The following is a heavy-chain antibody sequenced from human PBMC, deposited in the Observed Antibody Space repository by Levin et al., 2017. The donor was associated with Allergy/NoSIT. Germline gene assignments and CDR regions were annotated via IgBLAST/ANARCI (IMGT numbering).Heavy chain of an antibody. CDR1: GFTFSAYG. D-gene: IGHD2-2*01. CDR3: ARDRCNSTACYSPYYFDY. J-gene: IGHJ4*02. Sequence: AGGSLRLSCAASGFTFSAYGMHWVRQAPGKGLDWLSVIWFDGTNKYYADSVKGRFTISRDDSKNTVYLQVNSLRAEDTAIYYCARDRCNSTACYSPYYFDYWGQGTLVSVSS. CDR2: IWFDGTNK. V-gene: IGHV3-33*01.